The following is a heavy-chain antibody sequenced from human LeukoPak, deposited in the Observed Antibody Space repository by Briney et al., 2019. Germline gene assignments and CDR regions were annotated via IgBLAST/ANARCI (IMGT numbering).Heavy chain of an antibody. Sequence: PSETLSLTCTVSGGSISSGGYYWSWIRQHPGKGLEWIGYIYYSGSTYYNPSLKSRVTISVDTSKNQFSLKLSSVTAADTAVYYCARHPCSSGGPLDYWGQGTLVTVSS. CDR1: GGSISSGGYY. V-gene: IGHV4-31*03. CDR2: IYYSGST. CDR3: ARHPCSSGGPLDY. D-gene: IGHD6-19*01. J-gene: IGHJ4*02.